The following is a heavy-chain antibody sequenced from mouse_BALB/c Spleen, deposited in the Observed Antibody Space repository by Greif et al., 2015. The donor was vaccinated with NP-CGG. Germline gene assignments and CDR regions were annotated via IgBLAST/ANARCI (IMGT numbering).Heavy chain of an antibody. J-gene: IGHJ3*01. CDR3: ASGVYPICAY. CDR1: GYSFTSYY. D-gene: IGHD5-1-1*01. CDR2: IDPFNGGT. V-gene: IGHV1S135*01. Sequence: VQLQQPGPELMKPGASVKMSCKASGYSFTSYYMHWVKQSHGKSLEWIGYIDPFNGGTSYNQKFKGKATLTVDKSSSTAYMHLSSLTSEDSAVYYCASGVYPICAYWGQGTLVTVSA.